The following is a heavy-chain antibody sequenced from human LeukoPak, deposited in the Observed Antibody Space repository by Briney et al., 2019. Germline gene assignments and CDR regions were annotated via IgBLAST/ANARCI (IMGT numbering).Heavy chain of an antibody. Sequence: SETLSLTCGVSGGSIDITNYWSWVRQAPGKGLEWIGEISHDGTTNHNPSLRSRVAMSLDRANKQFSLSLTSVTAADTAVYYCTREDRPFCPFAYWGQGVLVTVS. CDR2: ISHDGTT. J-gene: IGHJ4*02. CDR3: TREDRPFCPFAY. CDR1: GGSIDITNY. V-gene: IGHV4-4*02. D-gene: IGHD3-22*01.